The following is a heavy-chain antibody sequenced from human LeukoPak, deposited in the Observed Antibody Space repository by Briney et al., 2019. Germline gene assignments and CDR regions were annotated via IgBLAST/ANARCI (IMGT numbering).Heavy chain of an antibody. CDR3: ARDYAAQNAFDS. J-gene: IGHJ4*02. CDR2: ISGSGGST. V-gene: IGHV3-23*01. D-gene: IGHD3-16*01. CDR1: GFTFSSYA. Sequence: GSLRLSCAASGFTFSSYAMSWVRQAPGKGLEWVSAISGSGGSTYYADSVKGRFTISRDNSKNTLYLQMSSLRAEDTAVYYCARDYAAQNAFDSWGQGSLVTVSS.